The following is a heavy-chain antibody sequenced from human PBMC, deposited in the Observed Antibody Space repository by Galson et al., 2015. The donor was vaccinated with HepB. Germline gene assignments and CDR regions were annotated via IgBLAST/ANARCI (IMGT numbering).Heavy chain of an antibody. CDR3: TRLGDFSGYSSR. CDR1: GLTFSGSA. CDR2: IRSKASNYAT. Sequence: SLRLSCAASGLTFSGSAIHWVRQASGKGPEWVGRIRSKASNYATSYVPSLKGRFTISRDDSKNMAYLHMKSLKTEDTAVYYCTRLGDFSGYSSRWGQGTLVTVSS. D-gene: IGHD5-12*01. J-gene: IGHJ4*02. V-gene: IGHV3-73*01.